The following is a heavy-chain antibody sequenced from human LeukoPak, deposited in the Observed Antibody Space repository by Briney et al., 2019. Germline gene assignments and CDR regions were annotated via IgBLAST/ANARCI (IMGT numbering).Heavy chain of an antibody. J-gene: IGHJ4*02. Sequence: PGGSLRLSCAASGFTFSSYSMNWVRQAPGKGLEWVSSISSSSSYIYYADSVKGRFTTSRDNSKNTLYLQMNSLRAEDTAVYYCAKESDEGDLNWGQGTLVTVSS. CDR1: GFTFSSYS. V-gene: IGHV3-21*04. D-gene: IGHD3-16*01. CDR3: AKESDEGDLN. CDR2: ISSSSSYI.